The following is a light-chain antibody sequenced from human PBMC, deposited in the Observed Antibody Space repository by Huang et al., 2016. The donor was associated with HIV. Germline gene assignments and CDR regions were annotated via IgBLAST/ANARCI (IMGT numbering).Light chain of an antibody. J-gene: IGKJ2*01. Sequence: DIQMTQSPSSLSASVGDRVTITCRASQSISIYLNWYQQKPGRAPNLLIYAASNLQSGVPSRFSGSGSGTDFTLTISSLQPEDVATYYCQQSYKTPLYSFGQGTKLEIK. V-gene: IGKV1-39*01. CDR2: AAS. CDR1: QSISIY. CDR3: QQSYKTPLYS.